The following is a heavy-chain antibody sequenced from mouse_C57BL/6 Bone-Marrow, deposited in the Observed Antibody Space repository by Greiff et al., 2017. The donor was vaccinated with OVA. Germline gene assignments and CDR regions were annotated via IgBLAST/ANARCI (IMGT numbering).Heavy chain of an antibody. V-gene: IGHV1-59*01. D-gene: IGHD2-2*01. Sequence: VQLQQPGAELVRPGTSVKLSCKASGYTFTSYWMHWVKQRPGQSLEWIGVIDPSDSYTNYNQKFKGKATLTVDTSSSTAYMQLSSLTSEDSAVYYCARKGYDVAWFAYWGQGTLVTVSA. CDR3: ARKGYDVAWFAY. CDR2: IDPSDSYT. J-gene: IGHJ3*01. CDR1: GYTFTSYW.